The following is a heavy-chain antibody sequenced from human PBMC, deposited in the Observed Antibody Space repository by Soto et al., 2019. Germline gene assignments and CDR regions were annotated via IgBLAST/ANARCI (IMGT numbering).Heavy chain of an antibody. Sequence: PGGSLRLSCAASGFTFSSYGMHGVREAPGKGLEWVGVIWYDGSNKYYADSVKGRFTISRDNSKNTLYLQMNSLRAEDTSVYYCARSRGSGGYDSFFDYWGQGTLVTVSS. V-gene: IGHV3-33*01. CDR2: IWYDGSNK. D-gene: IGHD5-12*01. CDR1: GFTFSSYG. CDR3: ARSRGSGGYDSFFDY. J-gene: IGHJ4*02.